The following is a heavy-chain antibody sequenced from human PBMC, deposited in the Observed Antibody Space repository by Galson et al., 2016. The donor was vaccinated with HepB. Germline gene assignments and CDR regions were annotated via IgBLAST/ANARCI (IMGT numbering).Heavy chain of an antibody. J-gene: IGHJ4*02. D-gene: IGHD6-19*01. CDR1: GYTFTLYD. V-gene: IGHV1-8*01. CDR2: MNPNSGYT. Sequence: SCKASGYTFTLYDINWVRQATGQGLEWMGWMNPNSGYTDYAQKFQGRVTMTRNTPISTAYMELSSLRSEDTAVYYCARGHSGWYHFDYWGQGSLVTVSS. CDR3: ARGHSGWYHFDY.